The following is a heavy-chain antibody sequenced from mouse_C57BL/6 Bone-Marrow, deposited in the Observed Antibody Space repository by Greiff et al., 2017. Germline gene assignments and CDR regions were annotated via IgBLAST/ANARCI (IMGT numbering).Heavy chain of an antibody. Sequence: QVQLKQPGPELVKPGASVKLSCKASGYTFTDYYINWVKQRPGQGLEWIGRIFPSSGNTYYNQKFKGKATLTVDKSSSTAYMMLSSLTSEDSAVYFCANLGGNYRWCAYWGQGTLVTVSA. CDR3: ANLGGNYRWCAY. CDR2: IFPSSGNT. CDR1: GYTFTDYY. J-gene: IGHJ3*01. D-gene: IGHD2-1*01. V-gene: IGHV1-75*01.